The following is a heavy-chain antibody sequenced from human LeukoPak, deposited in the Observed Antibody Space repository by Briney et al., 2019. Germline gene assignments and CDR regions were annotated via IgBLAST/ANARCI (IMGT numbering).Heavy chain of an antibody. J-gene: IGHJ4*02. V-gene: IGHV3-23*01. CDR1: GFTFSNYA. Sequence: GGSLRLSCAASGFTFSNYAMSWVRQGPGKGLEWVSVISVSGTFYADSVKGRFAISRDNSKNTVYLQMDSLRAEDTAVYYCVKRGSYPQYYFDSWGQGTLVTVST. CDR2: ISVSGT. CDR3: VKRGSYPQYYFDS. D-gene: IGHD1-26*01.